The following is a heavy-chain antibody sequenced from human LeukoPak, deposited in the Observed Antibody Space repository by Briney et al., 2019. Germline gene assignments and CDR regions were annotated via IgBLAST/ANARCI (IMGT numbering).Heavy chain of an antibody. D-gene: IGHD6-19*01. Sequence: GGSLRLSCAASGFTFSSYGMHWVRQAPGKGLEYVSAISSNGGSTYYADSVKGRFTISRDNSKNTLYLQMSSLRAEDTAVYYCVKVGVQYSSGWSDYYYGMDVWGKGTTVTVSS. V-gene: IGHV3-64D*06. CDR2: ISSNGGST. CDR3: VKVGVQYSSGWSDYYYGMDV. J-gene: IGHJ6*04. CDR1: GFTFSSYG.